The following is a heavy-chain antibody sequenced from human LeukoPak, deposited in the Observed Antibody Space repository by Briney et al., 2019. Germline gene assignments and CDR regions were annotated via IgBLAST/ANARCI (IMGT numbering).Heavy chain of an antibody. D-gene: IGHD2/OR15-2a*01. V-gene: IGHV3-74*01. J-gene: IGHJ4*02. Sequence: GGSLRLSCAASGNYWMHWVRQASGKGLVWVSHINSDGSWISYADSVKGRFTISKDNAKNTVYLQMNSLRAEDTAVYYCVSFYETYWGRGTLVTVSS. CDR3: VSFYETY. CDR1: GNYW. CDR2: INSDGSWI.